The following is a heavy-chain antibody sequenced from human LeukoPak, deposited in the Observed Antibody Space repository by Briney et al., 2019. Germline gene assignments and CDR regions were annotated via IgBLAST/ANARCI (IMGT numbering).Heavy chain of an antibody. J-gene: IGHJ6*03. CDR1: GVSISSSSYF. V-gene: IGHV4-39*07. CDR3: ARRLRYFDWPYYYYYYYMDV. Sequence: SVTLSLTCTVSGVSISSSSYFWVWIRQPPGKGLGWIGSIYYTGSTYYNPSLKSRVTISVDTSKNQFSLKLSSVTAADTAVYYCARRLRYFDWPYYYYYYYMDVWGKGTTVTISS. CDR2: IYYTGST. D-gene: IGHD3-9*01.